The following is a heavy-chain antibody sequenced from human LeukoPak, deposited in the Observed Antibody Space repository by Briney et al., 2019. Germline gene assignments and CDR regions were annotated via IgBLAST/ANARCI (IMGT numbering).Heavy chain of an antibody. D-gene: IGHD6-13*01. J-gene: IGHJ6*03. CDR2: INPNSGGT. CDR3: ARYSSSWFNYYYYYYMDV. V-gene: IGHV1-2*02. CDR1: GYTFTGYY. Sequence: ASVKVSCKASGYTFTGYYMHWVRQAPGQGLEWMGWINPNSGGTNYAQKFQGRVTMTRDTSISTAYMELSRLRSDDTAVYYCARYSSSWFNYYYYYYMDVWGKGTTVTVSS.